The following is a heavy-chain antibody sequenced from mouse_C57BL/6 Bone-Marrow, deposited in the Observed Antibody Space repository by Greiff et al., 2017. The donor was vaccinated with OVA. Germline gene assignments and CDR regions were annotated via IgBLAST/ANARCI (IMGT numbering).Heavy chain of an antibody. V-gene: IGHV5-6*01. J-gene: IGHJ3*01. D-gene: IGHD1-1*01. CDR1: GFTFSSSG. Sequence: EVKLVESGGDLVKPGGSLKLSCAASGFTFSSSGMSWVRQTPDKRLEWVATISSGGSYTYYPDSVKGRFTISRDNAKNTLYLQMSSLKSEDTAMYYCARQAITTVDAYWGQGTLVTVAA. CDR3: ARQAITTVDAY. CDR2: ISSGGSYT.